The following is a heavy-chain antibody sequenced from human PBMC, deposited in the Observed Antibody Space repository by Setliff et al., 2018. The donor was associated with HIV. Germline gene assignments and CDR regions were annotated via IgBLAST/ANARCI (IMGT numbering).Heavy chain of an antibody. CDR2: INPNNGGT. D-gene: IGHD6-25*01. Sequence: GASVKVSCKASGYTFTGYYMHWVRQAPGQGLEWMGWINPNNGGTNYAQKFQGRVTMTRDTSTSTVYMELSSLRSEDTAVYYCARDSSGGPTDFQHWGQGTLVTVSS. J-gene: IGHJ1*01. V-gene: IGHV1-2*02. CDR1: GYTFTGYY. CDR3: ARDSSGGPTDFQH.